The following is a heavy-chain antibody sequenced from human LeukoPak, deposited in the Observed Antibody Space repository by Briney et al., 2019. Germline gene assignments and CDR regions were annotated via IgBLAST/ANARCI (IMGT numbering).Heavy chain of an antibody. CDR3: ARDFLGIAARSFDY. V-gene: IGHV1-18*01. J-gene: IGHJ4*02. Sequence: ASVKVPCKASGYTFTSYGISWVRQAPGQGLEWMGWISAYNGNTNYAQKLQGRVTMTTDTSTSTAYMELRSLRSDDTAVYYRARDFLGIAARSFDYWGQGTLVTVSS. CDR1: GYTFTSYG. D-gene: IGHD6-6*01. CDR2: ISAYNGNT.